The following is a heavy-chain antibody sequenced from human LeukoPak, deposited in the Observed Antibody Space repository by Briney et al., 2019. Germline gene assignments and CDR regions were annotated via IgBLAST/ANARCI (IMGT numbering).Heavy chain of an antibody. J-gene: IGHJ5*02. V-gene: IGHV3-7*01. D-gene: IGHD2-21*02. Sequence: PGGPLRLSCTASGFTFSTSWMNWLREAPGKGVEGVANINPDGNQKDYVHSLTARSTISRDNAKNLVFLQMNNLRAEDTAVSHCARYTDCYPGYLDPWGQGTLVTVSS. CDR1: GFTFSTSW. CDR3: ARYTDCYPGYLDP. CDR2: INPDGNQK.